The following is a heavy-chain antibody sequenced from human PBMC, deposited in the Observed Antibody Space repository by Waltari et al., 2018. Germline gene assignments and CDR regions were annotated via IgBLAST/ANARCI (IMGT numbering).Heavy chain of an antibody. V-gene: IGHV4-61*02. Sequence: QVQLQESGPGLVKPSQTLSLTCTVSGGSISSGSYYWRWIRQPAGTGLEWIGRIYTSGSTNYNPSLKSRVTISVDTSKNQFSLKLSSVTAADTAVYYCARDRSESLWFGAYYYYGMDVWGQGTTVTVSS. CDR1: GGSISSGSYY. CDR3: ARDRSESLWFGAYYYYGMDV. D-gene: IGHD3-10*01. J-gene: IGHJ6*02. CDR2: IYTSGST.